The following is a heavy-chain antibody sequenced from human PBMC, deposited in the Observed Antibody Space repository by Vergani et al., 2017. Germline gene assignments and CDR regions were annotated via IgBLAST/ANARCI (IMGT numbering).Heavy chain of an antibody. CDR3: ARGGGYYYEFDY. V-gene: IGHV4-61*01. CDR1: GGSISSGSYY. Sequence: QVQLQESGPGLVKPSQTLSLTCTVSGGSISSGSYYWSWIRQPPGKGLEWIGYIYYSGSTNYNPSLKSRVTISVDTSKNQFYLKLSSVTAADTAVYYCARGGGYYYEFDYWGQGTLVTVSS. CDR2: IYYSGST. D-gene: IGHD3-22*01. J-gene: IGHJ4*02.